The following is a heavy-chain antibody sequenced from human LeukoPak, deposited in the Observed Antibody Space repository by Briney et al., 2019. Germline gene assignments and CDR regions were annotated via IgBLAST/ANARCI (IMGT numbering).Heavy chain of an antibody. D-gene: IGHD3-10*01. J-gene: IGHJ6*04. CDR1: GFTFSSYA. CDR3: ARDAATMVRGVEKYYYYGMDV. V-gene: IGHV3-30*04. Sequence: PGGSLRLSCAASGFTFSSYAMHWVRQAPGKGLEWVAVISYAGSNKYYADSVKGRFTISRGNSKNTLYLQMNSLRAEDTAVYYCARDAATMVRGVEKYYYYGMDVWGKGTTVTVSS. CDR2: ISYAGSNK.